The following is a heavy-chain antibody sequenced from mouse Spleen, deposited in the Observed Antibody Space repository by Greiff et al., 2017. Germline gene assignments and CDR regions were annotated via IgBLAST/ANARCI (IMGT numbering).Heavy chain of an antibody. D-gene: IGHD1-1*01. CDR3: ARQGPYYYGSSFYAMDY. V-gene: IGHV5-12-1*01. Sequence: DVQLQESGGGLVKPGGSLKLSCAASGFAFSSYDMSWVRQTPEKRLEWVAYISSGGGSTYYPDTVKGRFTISRDNAKNTLYLQMSSLKSEDTAMYYCARQGPYYYGSSFYAMDYWGQGTSVTVSS. CDR1: GFAFSSYD. CDR2: ISSGGGST. J-gene: IGHJ4*01.